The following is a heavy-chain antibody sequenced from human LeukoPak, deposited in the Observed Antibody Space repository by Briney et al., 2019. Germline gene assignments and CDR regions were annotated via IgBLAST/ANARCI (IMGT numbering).Heavy chain of an antibody. CDR2: IKQDGTEK. Sequence: PGGSLRLSCAASGFTFSRYWMSWMRQAPGKGLEWVANIKQDGTEKYYVDSVKGRFTISRDNAKNSLYLQMNSLRAGDTAVYYCARDIWFGELLCDSFDYWGQGTLVTVSS. J-gene: IGHJ4*02. D-gene: IGHD3-10*01. CDR1: GFTFSRYW. V-gene: IGHV3-7*01. CDR3: ARDIWFGELLCDSFDY.